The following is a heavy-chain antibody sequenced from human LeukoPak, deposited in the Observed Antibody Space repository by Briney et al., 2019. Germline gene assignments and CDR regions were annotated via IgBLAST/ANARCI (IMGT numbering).Heavy chain of an antibody. CDR3: ARVATPIAAHISY. CDR2: INPNSGGT. J-gene: IGHJ4*02. D-gene: IGHD6-6*01. V-gene: IGHV1-2*02. Sequence: ASVKVSCKASGYTFTSYDINWVRQATGQGLEWMGWINPNSGGTNYAQKFQGRVTMTRDTSISTAYMELSRLRSDDTAVYYCARVATPIAAHISYWGQGTLVTVSS. CDR1: GYTFTSYD.